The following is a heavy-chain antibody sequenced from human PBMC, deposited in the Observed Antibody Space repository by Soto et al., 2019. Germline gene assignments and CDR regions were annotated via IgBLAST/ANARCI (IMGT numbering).Heavy chain of an antibody. Sequence: GGSLRLSCTASGFTFSSSAMSWVRQAPGRGLEWVSGISGSGAGTYYADSVKGRFTISRDNSKNTLYLQMSGLRAEDAAVYYCAKGPTVFGAVISFDYYYGMYVWGQGTPVTISS. V-gene: IGHV3-23*01. J-gene: IGHJ6*02. CDR1: GFTFSSSA. D-gene: IGHD3-3*01. CDR2: ISGSGAGT. CDR3: AKGPTVFGAVISFDYYYGMYV.